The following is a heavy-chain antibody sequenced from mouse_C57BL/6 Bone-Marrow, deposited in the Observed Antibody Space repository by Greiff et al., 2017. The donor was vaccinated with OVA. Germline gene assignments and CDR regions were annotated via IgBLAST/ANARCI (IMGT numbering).Heavy chain of an antibody. D-gene: IGHD2-4*01. J-gene: IGHJ4*01. CDR3: ARRDYDYESAMDY. Sequence: VQLQQSGPELVKPGASVKISCKASGYTFTDYYMNWVKQSHGKSLEWIGDINPNNGGTSYNQKFKGKATLTVDKSSSTAYMELRSLTSEDSAVYYCARRDYDYESAMDYWGQGTSVTVSS. V-gene: IGHV1-26*01. CDR2: INPNNGGT. CDR1: GYTFTDYY.